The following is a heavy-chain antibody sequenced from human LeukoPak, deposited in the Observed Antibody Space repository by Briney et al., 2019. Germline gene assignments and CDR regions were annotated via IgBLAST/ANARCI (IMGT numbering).Heavy chain of an antibody. J-gene: IGHJ3*01. D-gene: IGHD3-10*01. CDR2: INHSGST. CDR1: GGCISSSSYY. V-gene: IGHV4-39*07. CDR3: AKPSNYYGSATDAFDF. Sequence: SETLSLTCTVSGGCISSSSYYWGWIRQPPGKGLEWIGEINHSGSTDYNPSLKSRVTISVDTSKNHFSLKLNSVTAADTAVYYCAKPSNYYGSATDAFDFWGQGTMVTVSS.